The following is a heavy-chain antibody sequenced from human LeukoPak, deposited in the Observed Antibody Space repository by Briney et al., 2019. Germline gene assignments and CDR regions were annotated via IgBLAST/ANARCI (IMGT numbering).Heavy chain of an antibody. Sequence: GASVKVSCKASGGTFSSYAISWVRQAPGQGLEWMGRIIPILGIASYAQKFQGRVTITADKSTSTAYMELSSLRSEDTAVYYCARAYGSGSYYNVLDYWGQGTLVTVSS. D-gene: IGHD3-10*01. CDR1: GGTFSSYA. J-gene: IGHJ4*02. V-gene: IGHV1-69*04. CDR2: IIPILGIA. CDR3: ARAYGSGSYYNVLDY.